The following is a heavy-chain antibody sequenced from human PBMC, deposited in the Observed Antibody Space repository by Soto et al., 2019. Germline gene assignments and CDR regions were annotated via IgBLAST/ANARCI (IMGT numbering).Heavy chain of an antibody. D-gene: IGHD5-18*01. Sequence: SGPTLVNPTQTLTLTCSFSGFSLSTTGVAVGWIRQPPGKALECLVLIYWDDDKRYSPSLKSRLTITKDTSKNQLVLTMTNMGPVDAATYYCAHLPWKQLWPRAPVVYWGQGTPVTVSS. CDR3: AHLPWKQLWPRAPVVY. J-gene: IGHJ4*02. CDR2: IYWDDDK. V-gene: IGHV2-5*02. CDR1: GFSLSTTGVA.